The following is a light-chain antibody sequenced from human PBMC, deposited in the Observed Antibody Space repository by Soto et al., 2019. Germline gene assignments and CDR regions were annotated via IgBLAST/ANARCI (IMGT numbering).Light chain of an antibody. Sequence: DVQMTQAPSAVSASVGDRVIITCRASEGVGNWMAWYQQKAGKAPKLLIHAASTLQTGVPSRFSGSGSGTDFSLTINSLQPEDFATYYCQQTNTFPPTFGGGTKVDVK. CDR2: AAS. J-gene: IGKJ4*01. V-gene: IGKV1D-12*01. CDR1: EGVGNW. CDR3: QQTNTFPPT.